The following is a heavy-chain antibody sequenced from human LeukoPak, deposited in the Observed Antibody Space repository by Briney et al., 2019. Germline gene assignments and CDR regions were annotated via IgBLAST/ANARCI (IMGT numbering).Heavy chain of an antibody. CDR3: AKDHKRGTGKDYFDY. Sequence: GGSLRLSCVASGFTFSSYGMHWVRQAPGKGLEWVAFIRHDGSNKYYADSVKGRFTISRDNSKNTLYLQMNSLRAEDTAVYYCAKDHKRGTGKDYFDYWGQGTLVTVSS. D-gene: IGHD3/OR15-3a*01. J-gene: IGHJ4*02. CDR1: GFTFSSYG. V-gene: IGHV3-30*02. CDR2: IRHDGSNK.